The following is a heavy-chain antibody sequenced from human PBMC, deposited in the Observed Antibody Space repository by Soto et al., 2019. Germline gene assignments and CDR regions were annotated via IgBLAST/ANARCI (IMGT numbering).Heavy chain of an antibody. D-gene: IGHD2-8*01. V-gene: IGHV3-48*01. CDR3: ARYCTRQGHCDY. CDR2: ISSSSSTI. CDR1: GFTFSSYS. J-gene: IGHJ4*02. Sequence: GGSLRLSCAASGFTFSSYSMNWVRQAPGKGLEWFSYISSSSSTIYYADSLKGRFTISRDNAKNSLYLQMNSLRAEDTAVYYCARYCTRQGHCDYWGQGTLVTVSS.